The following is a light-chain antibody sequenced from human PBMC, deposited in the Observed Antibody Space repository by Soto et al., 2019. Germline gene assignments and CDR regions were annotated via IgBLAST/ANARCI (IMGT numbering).Light chain of an antibody. CDR3: QQYNDRPRT. J-gene: IGKJ1*01. V-gene: IGKV3-15*01. CDR1: QSVFSN. Sequence: EIVMTQSPAILSVSPGERATLSCRASQSVFSNLAWYQQKPGQAPGLLIYGASTRATGIPARFSGSGSGTEFTLTISSLQSEDFAVYYCQQYNDRPRTFGQGTKVEIK. CDR2: GAS.